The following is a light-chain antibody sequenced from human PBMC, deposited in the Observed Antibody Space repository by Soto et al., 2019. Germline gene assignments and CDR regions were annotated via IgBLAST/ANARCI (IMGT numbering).Light chain of an antibody. J-gene: IGLJ1*01. CDR1: SSDVGGYNY. V-gene: IGLV2-14*01. Sequence: QSVLTHPSSVSWSPGLSITISFTGTSSDVGGYNYVSWYQQHPGKAPKLMIYEVSNRPSGVSNRFSGSKSGNTASLTISGLQAEDEADYYCSSYTSSSTYVFGTGTKVTAL. CDR3: SSYTSSSTYV. CDR2: EVS.